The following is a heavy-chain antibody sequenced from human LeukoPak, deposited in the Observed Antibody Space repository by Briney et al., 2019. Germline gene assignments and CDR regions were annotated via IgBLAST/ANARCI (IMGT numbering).Heavy chain of an antibody. Sequence: SETLSLTCTVSGDSISSSSYYWGWVRQPPGKGLEWIGSIYYSGSTYYNPSRKSRVTISVDTSKNQFSLKLSSVTAADTAVYYCARHQGITMIVVVIATYFDYWGQGTLVTVSA. J-gene: IGHJ4*02. CDR1: GDSISSSSYY. V-gene: IGHV4-39*01. D-gene: IGHD3-22*01. CDR3: ARHQGITMIVVVIATYFDY. CDR2: IYYSGST.